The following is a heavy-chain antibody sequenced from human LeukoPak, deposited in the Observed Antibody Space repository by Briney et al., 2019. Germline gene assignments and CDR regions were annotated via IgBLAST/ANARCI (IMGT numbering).Heavy chain of an antibody. D-gene: IGHD3-22*01. Sequence: GGSLRLSCAASGFTFSSYSMNWVRQAPGKGLEWVSSISSSSSYIYYADSVKGRFTISRDNAKNSLYLQMNSLRAEDTAVYYCASSGTYYYDSSGYYSEYYFDYWGQGTLVTVS. J-gene: IGHJ4*02. CDR2: ISSSSSYI. CDR3: ASSGTYYYDSSGYYSEYYFDY. CDR1: GFTFSSYS. V-gene: IGHV3-21*01.